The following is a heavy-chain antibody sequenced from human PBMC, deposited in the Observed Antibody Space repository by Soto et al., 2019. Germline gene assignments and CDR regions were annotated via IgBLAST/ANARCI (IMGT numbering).Heavy chain of an antibody. J-gene: IGHJ4*02. CDR3: ARLGIAADGRSLDY. V-gene: IGHV3-48*03. D-gene: IGHD6-13*01. Sequence: GGSLRLSCAASGFTFSNHDMNRVRQAPGKGLEWVSYISSRGGTMYYADSVKGRLTISRDNSKNTLYLQMNSLRAEDTAVYYCARLGIAADGRSLDYWGQGTLVTVSS. CDR1: GFTFSNHD. CDR2: ISSRGGTM.